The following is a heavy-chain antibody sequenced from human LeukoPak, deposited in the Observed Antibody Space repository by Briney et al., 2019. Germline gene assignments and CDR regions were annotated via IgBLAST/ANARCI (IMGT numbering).Heavy chain of an antibody. CDR1: GFTFSSYA. D-gene: IGHD6-19*01. V-gene: IGHV3-23*01. Sequence: GGSLRLSCAASGFTFSSYAMSWVRQAPGKGLEWVSAISGSGGSTYYADSVKGRFTISRDNSKNTLYLQMNSLRAVDTAVYYCAKDLYSSGWTYDYWGQGTLVTVSS. J-gene: IGHJ4*02. CDR3: AKDLYSSGWTYDY. CDR2: ISGSGGST.